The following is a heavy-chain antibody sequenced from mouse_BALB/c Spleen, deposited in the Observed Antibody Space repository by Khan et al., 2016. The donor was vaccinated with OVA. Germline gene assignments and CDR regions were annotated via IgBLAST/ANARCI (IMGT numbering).Heavy chain of an antibody. D-gene: IGHD1-1*01. Sequence: QVQLQQSGAELVKPGASVKLSCKASGYTFTSYDINWVRQRPEQGLEWIGWIFPGDDSTKYNEKFKGKATLTSDKSSSTAYMQLSRLTSEDTAVSFCAGLYSGWILYWYFDFWGAGTTVTVSS. V-gene: IGHV1S56*01. CDR3: AGLYSGWILYWYFDF. CDR1: GYTFTSYD. CDR2: IFPGDDST. J-gene: IGHJ1*01.